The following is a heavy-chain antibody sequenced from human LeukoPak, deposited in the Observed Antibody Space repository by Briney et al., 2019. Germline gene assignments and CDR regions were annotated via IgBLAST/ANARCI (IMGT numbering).Heavy chain of an antibody. V-gene: IGHV7-4-1*02. J-gene: IGHJ4*02. CDR1: GYTFTSYA. D-gene: IGHD3-16*02. CDR3: ARAYQRLGELSLPNY. CDR2: IHPSTGNP. Sequence: ASVKVSCRASGYTFTSYAMNWVRQAPGQGLEWMGWIHPSTGNPTYAQGFTGRFVFSLDTSVSTTYLQISSLKAEDTAVYYCARAYQRLGELSLPNYWGQGTLVTVSS.